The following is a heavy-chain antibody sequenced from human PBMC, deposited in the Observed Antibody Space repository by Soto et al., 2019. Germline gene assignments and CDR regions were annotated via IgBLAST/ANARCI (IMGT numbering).Heavy chain of an antibody. Sequence: GGSLRLSCAASGFTFSSYAMSWVRQAPGKGLEWVSAISGSGGSTYYADSVKGRFTISRDNSKNTLYLQMNSLRAEDTAVYYCAKVYCSSTSCPNDYWGQGTLVTVSS. V-gene: IGHV3-23*01. D-gene: IGHD2-2*01. J-gene: IGHJ4*02. CDR3: AKVYCSSTSCPNDY. CDR1: GFTFSSYA. CDR2: ISGSGGST.